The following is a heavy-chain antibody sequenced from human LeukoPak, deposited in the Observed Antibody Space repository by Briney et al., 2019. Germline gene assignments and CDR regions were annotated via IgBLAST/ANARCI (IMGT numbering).Heavy chain of an antibody. CDR3: AKEGTASKPSDLDY. J-gene: IGHJ4*02. D-gene: IGHD1/OR15-1a*01. V-gene: IGHV3-30*02. CDR2: IRYDGTNK. Sequence: PGGPLRLSCAASGFIFSDYGMHWVCQAPGKGLEWVTFIRYDGTNKYYADSVKGRFTISRDNSRNTLYLQMNSLSSEDTAVYYCAKEGTASKPSDLDYWGQGTLVTVSS. CDR1: GFIFSDYG.